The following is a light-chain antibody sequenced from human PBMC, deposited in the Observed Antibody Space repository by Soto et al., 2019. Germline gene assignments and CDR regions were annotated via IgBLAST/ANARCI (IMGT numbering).Light chain of an antibody. CDR1: QYLGSA. J-gene: IGKJ1*01. Sequence: EVVLTQSPATLSVPPGDRATLSCRASQYLGSAVAWYHQRSGQAPRLLIFDASIRVPTTPARFSGSVPGTEFTLTISSLESEDFALYFCQQYGDRPRTFGQGTKVEIK. CDR2: DAS. CDR3: QQYGDRPRT. V-gene: IGKV3-15*01.